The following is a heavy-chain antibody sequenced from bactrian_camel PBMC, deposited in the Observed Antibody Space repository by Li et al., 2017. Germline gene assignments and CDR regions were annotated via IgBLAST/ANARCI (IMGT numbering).Heavy chain of an antibody. Sequence: HVQLVESGGGSVQAGGSLTLSCAASGNTYRMCMAWFRQAPGKEREGVAAVYTGGGTILYTDSVKGRFTISHDSAKKTLYLRMNSLKPEDTAMYYCAADRTCASLKSGTIDSRSQGTQVTVS. CDR1: GNTYRMC. CDR2: VYTGGGTI. J-gene: IGHJ4*01. V-gene: IGHV3S54*01. D-gene: IGHD3*01.